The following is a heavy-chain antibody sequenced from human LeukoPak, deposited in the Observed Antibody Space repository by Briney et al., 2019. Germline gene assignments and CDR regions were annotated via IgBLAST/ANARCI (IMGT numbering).Heavy chain of an antibody. CDR1: GFTFSSYA. CDR3: AKESMYSSSWYPIFDY. V-gene: IGHV3-23*01. CDR2: VSGSGDST. Sequence: GGSLRLSCAASGFTFSSYAMSWVRQAPGKGLEWVSSVSGSGDSTYHADSVKGRFTISRDNSKHTLYLQMNSLRAEDTAVYYCAKESMYSSSWYPIFDYWGQGTLVTVSS. J-gene: IGHJ4*02. D-gene: IGHD6-13*01.